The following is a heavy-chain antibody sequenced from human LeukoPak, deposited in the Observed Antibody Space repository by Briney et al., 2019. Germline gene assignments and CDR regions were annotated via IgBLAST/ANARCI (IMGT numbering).Heavy chain of an antibody. CDR2: IKHSGST. J-gene: IGHJ4*02. Sequence: PSETLSLTCAVYGGSFSGYYWSWIRQPPGKGLVWIGEIKHSGSTNYNPSLKSRVTISVDTSKNQFSLKLSSVTAADTAVYYCARRRFPRWLQYHFDYWGQGTLVTVSS. CDR1: GGSFSGYY. V-gene: IGHV4-34*01. D-gene: IGHD5-24*01. CDR3: ARRRFPRWLQYHFDY.